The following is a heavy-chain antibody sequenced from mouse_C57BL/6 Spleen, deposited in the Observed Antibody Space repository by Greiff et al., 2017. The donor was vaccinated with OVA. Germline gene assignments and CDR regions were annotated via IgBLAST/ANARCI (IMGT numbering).Heavy chain of an antibody. V-gene: IGHV1-72*01. CDR3: AREGYDYDGGGYYAMDY. J-gene: IGHJ4*01. CDR2: IDPNSGGT. D-gene: IGHD2-4*01. CDR1: GYTFTSYW. Sequence: QVQLQQPGAELVKPGASVKLSCKASGYTFTSYWMHWVKQRPGRGLEWIGRIDPNSGGTKYNEKFKSKATLTVDKPSSTAYMQLSSLTSEDSAVYYCAREGYDYDGGGYYAMDYWGQGTSVTVSS.